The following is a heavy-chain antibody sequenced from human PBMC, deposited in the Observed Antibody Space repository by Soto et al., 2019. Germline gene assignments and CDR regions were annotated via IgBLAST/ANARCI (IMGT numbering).Heavy chain of an antibody. V-gene: IGHV4-34*01. CDR2: INHSGST. CDR3: ARASTKIVVVPAARSPSFDP. D-gene: IGHD2-2*01. CDR1: GGSFSGYY. Sequence: PSETLSLTCAVYGGSFSGYYWSWIRQPPGKGLEGSGEINHSGSTNYNPSLKSRVTIAVDTSKNQFSLKLSSVTAADTAVYYCARASTKIVVVPAARSPSFDPWGRGTLVTVSS. J-gene: IGHJ5*02.